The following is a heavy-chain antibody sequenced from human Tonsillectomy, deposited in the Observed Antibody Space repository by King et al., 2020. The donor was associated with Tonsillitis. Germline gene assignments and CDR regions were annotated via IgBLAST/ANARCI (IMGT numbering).Heavy chain of an antibody. CDR3: VKDRNYYDSSGYFDY. CDR2: ISINGGST. D-gene: IGHD3-22*01. J-gene: IGHJ4*02. V-gene: IGHV3-64D*06. Sequence: VQLVESGGGLVQPGGSLRLSCSAAGFTFNSYSMHWGRQAPGKGLEYGSAISINGGSTYYADSVKGRFTISRDNSKNTLYLQMSSLRAEDTAVYYCVKDRNYYDSSGYFDYWGQGTLVTVSS. CDR1: GFTFNSYS.